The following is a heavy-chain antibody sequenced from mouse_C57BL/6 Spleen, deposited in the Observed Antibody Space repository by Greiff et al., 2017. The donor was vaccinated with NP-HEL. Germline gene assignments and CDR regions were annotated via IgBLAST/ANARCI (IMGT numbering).Heavy chain of an antibody. CDR3: ARHNWDGGCFDY. CDR2: ISGGGGNT. CDR1: GFTFSSYT. Sequence: EVQLVESGGGLVKPGGSLKLSCAASGFTFSSYTMSWVRQTPEKRLEWVATISGGGGNTYYPDSVKGRFTISRDNAKNTLYLQMSSLRSEDTALYYCARHNWDGGCFDYWGQGTTLTVSS. V-gene: IGHV5-9*01. J-gene: IGHJ2*01. D-gene: IGHD4-1*01.